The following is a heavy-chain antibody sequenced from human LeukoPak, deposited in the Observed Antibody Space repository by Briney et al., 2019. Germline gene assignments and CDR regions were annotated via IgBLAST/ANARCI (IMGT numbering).Heavy chain of an antibody. J-gene: IGHJ4*02. CDR3: ARGSIAATYYFDY. V-gene: IGHV4-34*01. D-gene: IGHD6-6*01. CDR2: INHSGST. CDR1: GGSFSGYY. Sequence: PSETLSLTCAVYGGSFSGYYWSWIRRPPGKGLEWIGEINHSGSTNYNPSLKSRVTISVDTSKNQFSLKLSSVTAADTAVYYCARGSIAATYYFDYWGQGTLVTVSS.